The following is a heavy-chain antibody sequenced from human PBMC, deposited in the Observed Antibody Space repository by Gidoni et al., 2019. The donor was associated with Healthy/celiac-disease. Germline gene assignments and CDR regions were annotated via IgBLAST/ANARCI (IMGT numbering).Heavy chain of an antibody. CDR1: GFTFSSYA. Sequence: EVQLLESGGGLVQPGGSLRLSCAASGFTFSSYAMSWVRQAPGKGLEWVSAISGSGGSTYYADSVKGRFTISRDNTKNTLYLQMNSLRAEDTAVYYCAKRPLRYCSSTSCYNWFDPWGQGTLVTVSS. CDR3: AKRPLRYCSSTSCYNWFDP. J-gene: IGHJ5*02. CDR2: ISGSGGST. D-gene: IGHD2-2*01. V-gene: IGHV3-23*01.